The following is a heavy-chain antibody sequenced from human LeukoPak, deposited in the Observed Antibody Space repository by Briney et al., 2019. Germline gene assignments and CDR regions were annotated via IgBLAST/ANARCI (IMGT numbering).Heavy chain of an antibody. J-gene: IGHJ3*02. Sequence: GGSLRLSCAASRFSFSTYPMGWVRQAPGKGLEWVSGISASGDVTFHADPVKGRFTISRDNSKNTLYVQMTSLRAEDTAEYYCAKSLFTSATGTGRAFHIWGQGTMVTVSS. CDR3: AKSLFTSATGTGRAFHI. CDR2: ISASGDVT. V-gene: IGHV3-23*01. CDR1: RFSFSTYP. D-gene: IGHD1-1*01.